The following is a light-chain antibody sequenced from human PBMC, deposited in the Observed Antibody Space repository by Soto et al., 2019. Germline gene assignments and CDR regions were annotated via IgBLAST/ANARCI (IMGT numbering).Light chain of an antibody. CDR3: DAYDHSLSSYV. Sequence: QFVLTQPPSMSGAPGQRVTISCTGSSSNIGAGFDVHWYQHLPRTTPKVLIYRNSNRPSGVPDRFSGSKSGTSASLAISGLQAEDAADYYCDAYDHSLSSYVLGTGTKVT. V-gene: IGLV1-40*01. J-gene: IGLJ1*01. CDR1: SSNIGAGFD. CDR2: RNS.